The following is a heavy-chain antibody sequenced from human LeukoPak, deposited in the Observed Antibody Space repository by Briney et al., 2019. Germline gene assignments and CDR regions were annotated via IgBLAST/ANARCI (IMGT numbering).Heavy chain of an antibody. CDR3: ARGPYSSGWYYVDY. CDR1: GFTFNSYS. CDR2: ISSSSTYI. Sequence: PGGSLRLSCAASGFTFNSYSMNWVRQPPGKGLEWVSSISSSSTYIYYADSVEGRFTISRDNAKNSLYLQVNSLRAEDTAVYYCARGPYSSGWYYVDYWGQGTLVTVSP. J-gene: IGHJ4*02. V-gene: IGHV3-21*01. D-gene: IGHD6-19*01.